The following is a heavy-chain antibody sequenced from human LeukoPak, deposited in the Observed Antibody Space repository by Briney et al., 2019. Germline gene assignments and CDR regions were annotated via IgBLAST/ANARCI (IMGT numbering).Heavy chain of an antibody. Sequence: ASVKVSCKASGYTFTGYYIHWVRQAPGQGLEWMGLINPNSGDTNYAQNFQGRVTMTRDTSISTAYMELSSLRSDDTAVYYCARGYPSEYSSGWYLWGQGTLVTVSS. V-gene: IGHV1-2*02. J-gene: IGHJ4*02. D-gene: IGHD6-19*01. CDR3: ARGYPSEYSSGWYL. CDR1: GYTFTGYY. CDR2: INPNSGDT.